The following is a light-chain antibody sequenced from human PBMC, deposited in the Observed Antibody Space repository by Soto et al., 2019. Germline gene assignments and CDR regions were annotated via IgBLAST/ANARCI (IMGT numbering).Light chain of an antibody. J-gene: IGLJ1*01. CDR2: ANS. CDR3: QSYDTNMNGYV. CDR1: SSHFGAGFD. V-gene: IGLV1-40*01. Sequence: QSVRTHPPSVCWAPGHRVTISCTGSSSHFGAGFDVHWYQQFPGTAPKLLIYANSNRPSGVPDRFSGSKSGTSASLAITGLQAEDEADYYCQSYDTNMNGYVFGTGTKVTVL.